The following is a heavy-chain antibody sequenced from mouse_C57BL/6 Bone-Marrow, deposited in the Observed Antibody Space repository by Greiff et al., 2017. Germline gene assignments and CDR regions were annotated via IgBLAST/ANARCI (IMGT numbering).Heavy chain of an antibody. CDR3: ASSNWDGFYYFDY. CDR2: IYPRSGNT. Sequence: VQLQQSGAELARPGASVKLSCKASGYTFTSYGISWVKQRTGQGLEWNGEIYPRSGNTYYNEKFKGKATLTADKSSSTAYMELRSLTSEDSAVYFCASSNWDGFYYFDYWGQGTTLTVSS. V-gene: IGHV1-81*01. D-gene: IGHD4-1*01. J-gene: IGHJ2*01. CDR1: GYTFTSYG.